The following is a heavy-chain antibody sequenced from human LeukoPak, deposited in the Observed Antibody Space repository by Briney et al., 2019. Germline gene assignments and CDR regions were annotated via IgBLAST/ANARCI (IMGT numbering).Heavy chain of an antibody. CDR3: ARDDHWGWDK. Sequence: PGGSLRLSCAASGFSFSENWMSWVRQAPGKGPEWVANIRPDGNVAFHVDFVKGRFSISRDNAKNTLYLQMNGLRAEDTALYYCARDDHWGWDKWGRGTLVTVSS. CDR2: IRPDGNVA. J-gene: IGHJ4*02. V-gene: IGHV3-7*01. D-gene: IGHD7-27*01. CDR1: GFSFSENW.